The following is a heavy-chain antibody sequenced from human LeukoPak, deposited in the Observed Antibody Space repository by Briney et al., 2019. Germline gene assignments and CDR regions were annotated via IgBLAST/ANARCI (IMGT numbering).Heavy chain of an antibody. CDR2: IDLNSGGT. J-gene: IGHJ3*02. D-gene: IGHD5-12*01. V-gene: IGHV1-2*02. CDR1: GYTFTDYY. Sequence: ASVKVSCKASGYTFTDYYMHWVRQAPGQGLEWMGWIDLNSGGTNYAQKFQGRVTMTRDTSISTAYMELSRLRSDDTAFYYCAREFGGYETGDAFDIWGQGTMVTVSS. CDR3: AREFGGYETGDAFDI.